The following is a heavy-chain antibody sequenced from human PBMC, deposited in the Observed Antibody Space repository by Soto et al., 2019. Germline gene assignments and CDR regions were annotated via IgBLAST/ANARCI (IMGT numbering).Heavy chain of an antibody. CDR2: INVGNGNT. Sequence: ASVKLSCKASGYTFTSYAIHWVRQAPGQRLEWMGWINVGNGNTKYSQKFQGRVTITRDTSASTGYMELSSLKSEDTAVYYCARGEPYGMDVWGQGTTVTVSS. V-gene: IGHV1-3*01. D-gene: IGHD1-1*01. J-gene: IGHJ6*02. CDR1: GYTFTSYA. CDR3: ARGEPYGMDV.